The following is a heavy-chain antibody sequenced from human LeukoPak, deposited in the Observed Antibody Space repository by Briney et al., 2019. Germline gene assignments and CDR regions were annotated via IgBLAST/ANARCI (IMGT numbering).Heavy chain of an antibody. CDR1: GESISGFY. CDR2: IYYSGST. J-gene: IGHJ4*02. V-gene: IGHV4-59*01. CDR3: ARDPYGDYPYYFDY. Sequence: PSETLSLTCTVSGESISGFYWTWIRQPPGKGLEWIGYIYYSGSTNYNPSLKSRVTISVDPSKNQFSLKLSSVTAADTAVYYCARDPYGDYPYYFDYWGQGTLVTVSS. D-gene: IGHD4-17*01.